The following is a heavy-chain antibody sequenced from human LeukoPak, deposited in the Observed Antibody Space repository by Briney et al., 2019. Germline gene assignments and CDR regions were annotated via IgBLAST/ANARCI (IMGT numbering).Heavy chain of an antibody. CDR3: ARAKLLRYFDWLSY. Sequence: SVKVSCKASGGTFSSYAISWVRQAPGQGLEWMGGIIPIFGTANYAQKFQGRVTMTRDTSTSTVYMELSSLRSEDTAVYYCARAKLLRYFDWLSYWGQGTLVTVSS. CDR2: IIPIFGTA. CDR1: GGTFSSYA. D-gene: IGHD3-9*01. J-gene: IGHJ4*02. V-gene: IGHV1-69*05.